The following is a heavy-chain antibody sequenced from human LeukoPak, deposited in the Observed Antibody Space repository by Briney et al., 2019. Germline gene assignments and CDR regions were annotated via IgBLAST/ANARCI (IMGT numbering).Heavy chain of an antibody. Sequence: GGSLRLSCAASGFTFSSYAMRWVRQAPGKGLEYVSAISSNGGGTYYANSVKGRFTISRDNSKKTLYLQMGSLRAEEMAVYYCARGATYSSGWYYFAYWGQGTLVTASS. CDR2: ISSNGGGT. D-gene: IGHD6-19*01. CDR1: GFTFSSYA. CDR3: ARGATYSSGWYYFAY. J-gene: IGHJ4*02. V-gene: IGHV3-64*01.